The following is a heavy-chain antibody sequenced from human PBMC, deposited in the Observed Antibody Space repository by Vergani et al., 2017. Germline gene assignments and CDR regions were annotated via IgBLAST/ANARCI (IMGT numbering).Heavy chain of an antibody. Sequence: QVQLQESGPGLVKPSETLSLTCTVSNDSVSNTFYYWGWIRQTPGKGLEWIGCIYYSGSTYYKPSLESRVTMTVDTSKSQFSLKMSSVTAADTAIYYCTRHWAVVADNNWFDPWGQGTLVTVSS. CDR3: TRHWAVVADNNWFDP. CDR1: NDSVSNTFYY. D-gene: IGHD2-15*01. V-gene: IGHV4-39*01. CDR2: IYYSGST. J-gene: IGHJ5*02.